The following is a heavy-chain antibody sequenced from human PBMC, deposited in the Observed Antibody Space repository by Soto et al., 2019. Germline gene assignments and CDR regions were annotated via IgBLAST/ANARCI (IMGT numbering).Heavy chain of an antibody. J-gene: IGHJ3*02. CDR2: ISAYRYHT. CDR3: ARVFAPTVVTPEASDI. CDR1: GYSFRNYG. Sequence: QVQLVQSGAEVRQPGASVKVSCKASGYSFRNYGISWVRQAPGHGLEWMGWISAYRYHTHYAQNGQGRVTMTTETSTTAGYMELRSLTSDDTAVYYCARVFAPTVVTPEASDIWGQGTMVTVSS. D-gene: IGHD4-17*01. V-gene: IGHV1-18*01.